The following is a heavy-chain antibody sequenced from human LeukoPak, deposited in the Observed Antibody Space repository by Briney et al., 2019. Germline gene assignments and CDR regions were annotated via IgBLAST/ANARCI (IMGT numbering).Heavy chain of an antibody. Sequence: ASVKVSCKASGYTFTGYYMHWVRQAPGQGLEWMGRINPNSGGTNYAQKFQGRVTMTRGTSISTAYMELSRLRSDDTAVYYCARPNRAVAGSLGIWGQGTMVTVSS. CDR1: GYTFTGYY. CDR2: INPNSGGT. CDR3: ARPNRAVAGSLGI. J-gene: IGHJ3*02. V-gene: IGHV1-2*06. D-gene: IGHD6-19*01.